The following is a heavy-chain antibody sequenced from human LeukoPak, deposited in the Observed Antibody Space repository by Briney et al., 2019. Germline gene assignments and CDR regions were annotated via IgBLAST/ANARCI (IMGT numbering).Heavy chain of an antibody. CDR1: VASFSDSY. D-gene: IGHD3-16*01. CDR2: INNSGST. V-gene: IGHV4-34*01. J-gene: IGHJ4*02. CDR3: ARGRYGPRLGN. Sequence: SETLSLTCAVYVASFSDSYWGWISQSPKKGLEWIGEINNSGSTSYNPSLNSRVIISVERSKNQFSLRLTSVTAADTAVYYCARGRYGPRLGNWGQGTLVTVSS.